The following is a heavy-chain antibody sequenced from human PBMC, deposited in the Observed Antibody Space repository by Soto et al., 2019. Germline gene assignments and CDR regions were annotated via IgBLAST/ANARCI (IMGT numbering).Heavy chain of an antibody. V-gene: IGHV4-59*01. Sequence: SETLSLTCTVSGGSISSYYWSWIRQPPGKGLEWIGYIYYSGSTNYNPSLKSRVTISVDTSKNQFSLKLSSVTAADTAVFYCASYRAGSAFDIWGQGTMVTVSS. CDR2: IYYSGST. D-gene: IGHD3-10*01. J-gene: IGHJ3*02. CDR1: GGSISSYY. CDR3: ASYRAGSAFDI.